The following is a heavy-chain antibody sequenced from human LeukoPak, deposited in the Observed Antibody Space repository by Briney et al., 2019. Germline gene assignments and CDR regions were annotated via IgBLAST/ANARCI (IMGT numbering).Heavy chain of an antibody. CDR2: ISYDGSNK. J-gene: IGHJ6*03. CDR1: GFTFSSYG. CDR3: AKDNMWAAPPLTSTQDYYMDV. V-gene: IGHV3-30*18. Sequence: GGTLRLSCAASGFTFSSYGMHWVRQAPGKGLEWVAVISYDGSNKYYADSVKGRFTISRDNSKNTLYLQMNSLRAEDTAVYYCAKDNMWAAPPLTSTQDYYMDVWGKGTTVTVSS. D-gene: IGHD2/OR15-2a*01.